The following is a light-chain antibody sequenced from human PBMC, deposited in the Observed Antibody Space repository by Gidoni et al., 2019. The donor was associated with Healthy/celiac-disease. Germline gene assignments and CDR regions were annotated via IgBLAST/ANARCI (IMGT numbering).Light chain of an antibody. CDR3: SSYTSSSTLGVV. CDR2: EVS. V-gene: IGLV2-14*01. CDR1: SSDVGGYNN. J-gene: IGLJ2*01. Sequence: QSALPPPASVSGSPGQSITISCTGTSSDVGGYNNVSWYQQHPGKAPKLMIYEVSNRPSGVSNRFSGSKSGNTAALTISGLQAEDEADDYCSSYTSSSTLGVVFGGGTKLTVL.